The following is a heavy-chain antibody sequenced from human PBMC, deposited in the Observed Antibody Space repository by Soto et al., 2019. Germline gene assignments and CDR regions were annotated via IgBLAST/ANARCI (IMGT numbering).Heavy chain of an antibody. Sequence: QVQLVESGGGLVKPGGSLRLSCAASGFTFSAYYMSWIRQAPGPGLAWVSYVSGSGSSIYYADSVKGRFTISRDNAKNSLYLQMNSLRAEDTAVYYCARGPKGVVVAANDYWGQGTLVTVSS. V-gene: IGHV3-11*01. CDR3: ARGPKGVVVAANDY. D-gene: IGHD2-15*01. CDR1: GFTFSAYY. J-gene: IGHJ4*02. CDR2: VSGSGSSI.